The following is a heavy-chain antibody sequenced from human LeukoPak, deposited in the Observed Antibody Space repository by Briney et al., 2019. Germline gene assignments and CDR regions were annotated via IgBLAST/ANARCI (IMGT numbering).Heavy chain of an antibody. CDR1: GYTFTSYD. D-gene: IGHD6-19*01. V-gene: IGHV1-8*03. J-gene: IGHJ4*02. CDR3: ARDQSAYNSGWYYFDY. CDR2: MNPNSGNT. Sequence: GASVKVSCKASGYTFTSYDINWVRQATGQGLEWMGWMNPNSGNTGYAQKFQGRVTITRNTSISTAYMELSSLRSEDTAVYYCARDQSAYNSGWYYFDYWGQGTLVTVSS.